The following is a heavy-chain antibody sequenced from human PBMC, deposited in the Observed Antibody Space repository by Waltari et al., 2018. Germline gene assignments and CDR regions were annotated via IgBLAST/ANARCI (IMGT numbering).Heavy chain of an antibody. CDR3: AKTQFFTSYYYDSSGYYLDY. V-gene: IGHV3-23*01. J-gene: IGHJ4*02. CDR2: IRGSGGST. Sequence: EVQLLESGGGLVQPGGSLRLSCAASGFTFSSYAMTWVRPAPGKGLEWVSAIRGSGGSTYYAEAVKGRFTISRDNSKNTLYLQMNSLRAEDTAVYYCAKTQFFTSYYYDSSGYYLDYWGQGTLVTVSS. D-gene: IGHD3-22*01. CDR1: GFTFSSYA.